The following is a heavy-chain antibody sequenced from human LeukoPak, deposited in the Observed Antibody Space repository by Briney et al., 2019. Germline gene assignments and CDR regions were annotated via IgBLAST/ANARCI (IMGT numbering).Heavy chain of an antibody. V-gene: IGHV1-18*04. CDR3: ARDRLTVAGTTSFDY. CDR2: ISAYNGNT. CDR1: GYTVTSYG. D-gene: IGHD1-7*01. J-gene: IGHJ4*02. Sequence: ASVKVSCKSSGYTVTSYGISWVRQAPGQGLEWRGWISAYNGNTNYSQKLHGRVAMTTDPSTSTAYMELRSLRSDDTAVYYCARDRLTVAGTTSFDYWGQGTLVTVSS.